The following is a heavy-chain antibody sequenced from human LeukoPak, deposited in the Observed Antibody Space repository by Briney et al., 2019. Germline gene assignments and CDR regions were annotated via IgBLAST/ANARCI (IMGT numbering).Heavy chain of an antibody. CDR1: GDSISSGDYY. CDR3: ARRVERYSSSWGWFDP. D-gene: IGHD6-13*01. V-gene: IGHV4-61*10. CDR2: IYFSGST. J-gene: IGHJ5*02. Sequence: SETLSLTCTVSGDSISSGDYYWSWIRQPAGKGLEWIGYIYFSGSTYYNPSLKSRVTISVDTSKNQFSLKLSSVTAADTAVYYCARRVERYSSSWGWFDPWGQGTLVTVSS.